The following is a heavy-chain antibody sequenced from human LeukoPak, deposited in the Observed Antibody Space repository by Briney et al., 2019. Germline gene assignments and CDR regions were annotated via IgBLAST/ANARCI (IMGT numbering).Heavy chain of an antibody. J-gene: IGHJ4*02. CDR1: GYSFTSYW. CDR2: IYPGDSDT. CDR3: ARKKYSSGRYLDY. V-gene: IGHV5-51*01. D-gene: IGHD6-19*01. Sequence: GESLKISCKGSGYSFTSYWIGWVRQMPGKGLEWMGIIYPGDSDTRYSPSFQGQVTISADKSTSTAYLQWSSLKASDTAMYYCARKKYSSGRYLDYWGQGTLVTVSS.